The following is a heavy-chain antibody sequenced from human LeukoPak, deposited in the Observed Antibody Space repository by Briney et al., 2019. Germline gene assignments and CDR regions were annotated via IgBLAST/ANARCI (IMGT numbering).Heavy chain of an antibody. V-gene: IGHV3-30-3*01. Sequence: GGSLRLSCAASGLTFSSYAMHWVRQAPGKGLEWVAVISYDGSNKYYADSVKGRFTISRDNSKNTLYLQMNSLRAEDTAVYYCARGMYSSGWDDAFDIWGQGTMVTASS. CDR2: ISYDGSNK. CDR3: ARGMYSSGWDDAFDI. CDR1: GLTFSSYA. J-gene: IGHJ3*02. D-gene: IGHD6-19*01.